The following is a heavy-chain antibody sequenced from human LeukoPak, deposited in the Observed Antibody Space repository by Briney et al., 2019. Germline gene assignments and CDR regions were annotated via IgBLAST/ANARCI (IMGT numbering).Heavy chain of an antibody. CDR2: ISGSGGST. CDR3: AKDIVVVIAATDTMAFDI. Sequence: QAGGSLRLSCAASGFTFSSYAMSWVRQAPGKGLEWVSAISGSGGSTYYADSVKGRFTISRDNSKNTLYLQMNSLRAEDTAVYYCAKDIVVVIAATDTMAFDIWGQGTMVTVSS. V-gene: IGHV3-23*01. J-gene: IGHJ3*02. CDR1: GFTFSSYA. D-gene: IGHD2-15*01.